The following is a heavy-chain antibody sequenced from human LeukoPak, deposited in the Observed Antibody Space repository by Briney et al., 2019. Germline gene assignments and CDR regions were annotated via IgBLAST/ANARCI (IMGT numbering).Heavy chain of an antibody. D-gene: IGHD6-19*01. Sequence: GRSLRLSCAASGFTFSSYGMHWVRQAPGKGLEWVAVISYDGSNKYYADSVKGRFTISRDNSKNTLYLQMNSLRAEDTAVYYCAKDKWLVLTSHFFDYWGQGTLVTVSS. CDR3: AKDKWLVLTSHFFDY. CDR1: GFTFSSYG. J-gene: IGHJ4*02. CDR2: ISYDGSNK. V-gene: IGHV3-30*18.